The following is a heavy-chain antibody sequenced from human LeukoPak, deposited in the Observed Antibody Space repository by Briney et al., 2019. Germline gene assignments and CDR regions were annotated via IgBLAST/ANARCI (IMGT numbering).Heavy chain of an antibody. CDR2: FDPEDGET. D-gene: IGHD6-13*01. CDR3: AKGIYSSSRGAFWDY. J-gene: IGHJ4*02. V-gene: IGHV1-24*01. CDR1: RYTLTELS. Sequence: ASVKVSCKVSRYTLTELSMHWVRQAPGKGLEWMGGFDPEDGETIYAQKFQGRVTMTEDTSTDTAYMELSSLRAEDTALYYCAKGIYSSSRGAFWDYWGQGTLVTVSS.